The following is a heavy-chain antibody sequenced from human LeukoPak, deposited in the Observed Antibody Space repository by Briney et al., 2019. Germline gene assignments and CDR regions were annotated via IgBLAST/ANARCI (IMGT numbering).Heavy chain of an antibody. CDR2: ISGSGGST. CDR3: AKDRNYHTNIDSSGFDY. Sequence: PGGSLRLSCAASGFTFSSYAMSWVRQAPGKGLEWVSAISGSGGSTYYADSVKGRFTISRDNSKNTLYLQMNSLRAEDTAVYYCAKDRNYHTNIDSSGFDYWGQGTLVTVSS. J-gene: IGHJ4*02. CDR1: GFTFSSYA. V-gene: IGHV3-23*01. D-gene: IGHD3-22*01.